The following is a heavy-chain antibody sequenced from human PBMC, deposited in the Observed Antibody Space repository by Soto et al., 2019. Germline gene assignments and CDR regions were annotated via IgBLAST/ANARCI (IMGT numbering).Heavy chain of an antibody. CDR2: IYYSGST. CDR3: ARELGFNWFDP. V-gene: IGHV4-30-4*01. Sequence: SETLSLTXTVSGGSISSGDYYWSWIRQPPGKGLEWIGYIYYSGSTYYNPSLKSRVTISVDTSKNQFSLKLSSVTAADTAVYYCARELGFNWFDPWGQGTLVTVSS. CDR1: GGSISSGDYY. D-gene: IGHD7-27*01. J-gene: IGHJ5*02.